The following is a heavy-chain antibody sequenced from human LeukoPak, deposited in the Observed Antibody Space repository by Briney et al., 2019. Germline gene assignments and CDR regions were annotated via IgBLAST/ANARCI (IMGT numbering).Heavy chain of an antibody. V-gene: IGHV3-53*01. J-gene: IGHJ3*02. CDR2: NYSDGRT. Sequence: PGGSLRLSCAASGFTVSTNYMSWVRQAPGKGLECVSVNYSDGRTYYADSVKGRFTISRDNSKNTLYLQMNCLRAEDTAVYYCARDSGRFDVFDIWGQGTMVTVSS. CDR3: ARDSGRFDVFDI. CDR1: GFTVSTNY. D-gene: IGHD3-10*01.